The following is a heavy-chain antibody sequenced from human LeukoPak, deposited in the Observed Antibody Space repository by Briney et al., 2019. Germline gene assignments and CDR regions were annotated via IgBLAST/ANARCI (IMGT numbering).Heavy chain of an antibody. D-gene: IGHD5-12*01. Sequence: GGSLRLSCAASGFTFSSYGMHWVRQAPGKGLEWVAVISYDGSNKYYADSVKGRFTISRDNSKNTLYLQMNSLRAEDTAVYYCAKEGGHGNWYFDLWGRGTLVTVSS. CDR1: GFTFSSYG. V-gene: IGHV3-30*18. J-gene: IGHJ2*01. CDR2: ISYDGSNK. CDR3: AKEGGHGNWYFDL.